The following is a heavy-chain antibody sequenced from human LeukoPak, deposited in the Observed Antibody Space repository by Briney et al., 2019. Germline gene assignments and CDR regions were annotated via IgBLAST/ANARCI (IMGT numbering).Heavy chain of an antibody. D-gene: IGHD6-6*01. CDR1: GGSISSSSYY. V-gene: IGHV4-39*07. J-gene: IGHJ4*02. CDR2: IYYSGST. Sequence: SETLSLTCTVSGGSISSSSYYWGWIRQPPGTGLEWLGSIYYSGSTYYNPSLKSRVTISVDTSKNQFSLKLSSVTAADTAVYYCASIEYSSSSIPPPYYFDYWGQGTLVTVSS. CDR3: ASIEYSSSSIPPPYYFDY.